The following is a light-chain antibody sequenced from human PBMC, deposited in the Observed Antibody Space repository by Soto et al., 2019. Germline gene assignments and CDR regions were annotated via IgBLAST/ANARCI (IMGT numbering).Light chain of an antibody. CDR2: WAS. CDR3: QQYYSTPLT. CDR1: QSVFSSSTNKNY. Sequence: DIVMTQSPDSLAVSLGERATINCKSSQSVFSSSTNKNYLAWYQQKPGQPPKLLIYWASTRESGVPDRFSGSGSGTDVTLTISSLQAEDVAVYSCQQYYSTPLTFGGGTKVEI. J-gene: IGKJ4*01. V-gene: IGKV4-1*01.